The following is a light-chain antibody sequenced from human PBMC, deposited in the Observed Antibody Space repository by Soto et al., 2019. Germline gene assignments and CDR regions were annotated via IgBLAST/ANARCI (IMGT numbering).Light chain of an antibody. CDR1: LTIGDS. J-gene: IGKJ1*01. CDR3: LQTSNLPRT. CDR2: GAS. V-gene: IGKV1-39*01. Sequence: DIQMTQSPSSLSASVGDRVTITCRASLTIGDSLSWFQQKAGKPPTLLIYGASALQSGVPARFSGSGSGTDFTLTISNMQREDFATYYCLQTSNLPRTFGQGTKVDIX.